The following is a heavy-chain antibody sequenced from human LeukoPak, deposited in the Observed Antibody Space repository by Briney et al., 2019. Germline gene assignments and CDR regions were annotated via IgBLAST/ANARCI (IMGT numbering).Heavy chain of an antibody. D-gene: IGHD3-16*02. J-gene: IGHJ5*02. CDR1: GGSFSGYY. CDR3: ARDYDYVWGSYRHDWFDP. V-gene: IGHV4-34*01. Sequence: SETLSLTCAVYGGSFSGYYWSWIRQPPGKGLEWIGEINHSGSTNYNPSLKSRVTISVDTSKNQFSLQLNSVTPEDTAVYYCARDYDYVWGSYRHDWFDPWGQGTLVTVSS. CDR2: INHSGST.